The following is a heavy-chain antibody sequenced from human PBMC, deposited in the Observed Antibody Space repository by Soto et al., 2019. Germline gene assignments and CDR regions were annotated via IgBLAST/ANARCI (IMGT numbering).Heavy chain of an antibody. CDR2: IYHSGST. V-gene: IGHV4-4*02. CDR3: ARVGDLGAPATFDY. D-gene: IGHD1-26*01. CDR1: GGSISSSNW. Sequence: SETLSLTCAVSGGSISSSNWWSWVRQPPGKGLEWIGEIYHSGSTNYNPSLKSRVTISVDKSKNQFSLKLSSVTAADTAVYYCARVGDLGAPATFDYWGQGTLVTVSS. J-gene: IGHJ4*02.